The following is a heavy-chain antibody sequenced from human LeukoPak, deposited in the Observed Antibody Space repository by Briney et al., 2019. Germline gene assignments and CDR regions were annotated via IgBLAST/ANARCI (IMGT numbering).Heavy chain of an antibody. CDR1: GFTFSSYA. V-gene: IGHV3-30-3*01. J-gene: IGHJ1*01. D-gene: IGHD3-22*01. Sequence: GGSLRLSCAASGFTFSSYAMHWVRQAPGKGLEWVAVISYDGSNKYYADSVKGRFTISRDNSKNTLYLQMNRLRAEDTAVYYCARGSPYYYDSSGFPKYFQHWGQGTLVTVSS. CDR2: ISYDGSNK. CDR3: ARGSPYYYDSSGFPKYFQH.